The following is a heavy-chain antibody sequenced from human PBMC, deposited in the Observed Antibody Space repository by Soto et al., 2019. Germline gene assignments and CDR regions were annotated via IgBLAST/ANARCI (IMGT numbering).Heavy chain of an antibody. CDR3: AKAPYYYGSAVDY. D-gene: IGHD3-10*01. CDR1: GFTFSSYA. Sequence: EVQLLESGGGLVQPGGSLRLSCAASGFTFSSYAMTWVRQAPGKGLEWVSTISGSGGSTYFADSVKGRFTISRDNSKNTLYLQMNSLRAEDTAVYYCAKAPYYYGSAVDYWGQETLVTVSS. J-gene: IGHJ4*02. CDR2: ISGSGGST. V-gene: IGHV3-23*01.